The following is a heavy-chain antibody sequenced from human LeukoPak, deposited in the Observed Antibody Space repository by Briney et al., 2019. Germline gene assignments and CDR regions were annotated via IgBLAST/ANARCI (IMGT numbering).Heavy chain of an antibody. CDR2: ISGSGGST. Sequence: GGSLRLSCAASGFTFSSYAMSWVRQAPGKGLEWVSAISGSGGSTYYADSVKGRFSISRDNTKNILYLQMNSLRAEDTAIYYCARDDGGSCHPWGQGTLVTVSS. CDR3: ARDDGGSCHP. J-gene: IGHJ5*02. CDR1: GFTFSSYA. D-gene: IGHD2-15*01. V-gene: IGHV3-23*01.